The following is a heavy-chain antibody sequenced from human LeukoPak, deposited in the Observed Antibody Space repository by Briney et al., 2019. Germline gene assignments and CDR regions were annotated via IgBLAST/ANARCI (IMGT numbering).Heavy chain of an antibody. Sequence: SETLSPTCTVSGDSFGSSSYYWGWIRQPPGKGLEWIGSMSYRGSIHYNPSLKSRVTISVDTSKNQFSLKLSSVTAADTAVYYCARDWPPIVGATHHWFDPWGQGTLVTVSS. CDR1: GDSFGSSSYY. V-gene: IGHV4-39*07. CDR2: MSYRGSI. D-gene: IGHD1-26*01. CDR3: ARDWPPIVGATHHWFDP. J-gene: IGHJ5*02.